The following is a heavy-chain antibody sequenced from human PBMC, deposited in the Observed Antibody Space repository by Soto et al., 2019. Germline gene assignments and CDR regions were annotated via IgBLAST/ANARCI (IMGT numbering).Heavy chain of an antibody. CDR3: ARGEWFVPGYGMDV. D-gene: IGHD3-3*01. CDR1: GASISNDY. Sequence: QVLLQESGPGLVKPSETLSLTCTVSGASISNDYWSWIRQPPGKRLEYIGFFYNGGSPNYNPSLRRRLTISPDPSQNHVSLKLKSVTAADTAVYYCARGEWFVPGYGMDVWGRGNTVTVS. J-gene: IGHJ6*02. V-gene: IGHV4-59*01. CDR2: FYNGGSP.